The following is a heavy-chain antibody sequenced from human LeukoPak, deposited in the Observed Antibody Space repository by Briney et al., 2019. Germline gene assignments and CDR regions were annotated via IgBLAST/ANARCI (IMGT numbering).Heavy chain of an antibody. Sequence: ASVKVSCKASGYTFTGYYVHWVRQAPGQGLEWMGWINPNSGGTNYAQKFQGWVTMARDTSISTAYLELGRLRSDDTAVYYCARTSYYDSSGYAHFDYWGQGTLVTVSS. D-gene: IGHD3-22*01. CDR3: ARTSYYDSSGYAHFDY. CDR2: INPNSGGT. CDR1: GYTFTGYY. V-gene: IGHV1-2*04. J-gene: IGHJ4*02.